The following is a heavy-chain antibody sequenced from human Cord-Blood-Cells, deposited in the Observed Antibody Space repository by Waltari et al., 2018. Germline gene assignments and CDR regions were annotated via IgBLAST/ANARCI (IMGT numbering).Heavy chain of an antibody. Sequence: EVQLVESGGGLVQPGGSLRLSCAASGFTFSSYSMNWVRQAPGKGLEWVSYISSSSSTIYYADSVKGRFTIYRDNAKNSLYLQMNSLRAEDTAVYYCARKYCSSTSCYDAFDIWGQGTMVTVSS. D-gene: IGHD2-2*01. CDR1: GFTFSSYS. V-gene: IGHV3-48*01. CDR3: ARKYCSSTSCYDAFDI. CDR2: ISSSSSTI. J-gene: IGHJ3*02.